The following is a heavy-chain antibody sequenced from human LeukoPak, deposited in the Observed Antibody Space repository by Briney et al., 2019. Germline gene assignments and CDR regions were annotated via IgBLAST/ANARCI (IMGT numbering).Heavy chain of an antibody. Sequence: GGSLRPSCAASGFTFSSYAMSWVRQAPGKGLEWVSAISGSGGSTYYADSVKGRSTISRDSSKNTLYLQMNSLRAEDTAVYYCAKLGGNYDFWSGYSRTDYWGQGTLVTVSS. D-gene: IGHD3-3*01. J-gene: IGHJ4*02. CDR3: AKLGGNYDFWSGYSRTDY. CDR1: GFTFSSYA. V-gene: IGHV3-23*01. CDR2: ISGSGGST.